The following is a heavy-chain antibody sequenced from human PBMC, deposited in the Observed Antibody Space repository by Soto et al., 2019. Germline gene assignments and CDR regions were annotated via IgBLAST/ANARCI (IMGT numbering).Heavy chain of an antibody. CDR3: ANLLARYSRGWYYFDS. V-gene: IGHV4-59*01. Sequence: QVQLQESGPGLVKPSETLSLTCTVSDGSISDYFWSWIRQPPGKGLEWVGYIYYSGSTHYNPSLKSRVTISVDTSKNQYSLRLRSVTAADTAVYYCANLLARYSRGWYYFDSWGQGTLVTVSS. J-gene: IGHJ4*02. CDR2: IYYSGST. D-gene: IGHD6-19*01. CDR1: DGSISDYF.